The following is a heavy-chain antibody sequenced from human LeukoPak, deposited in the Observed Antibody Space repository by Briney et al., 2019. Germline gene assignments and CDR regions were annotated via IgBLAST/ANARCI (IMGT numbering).Heavy chain of an antibody. V-gene: IGHV3-66*01. CDR2: IYSGGST. J-gene: IGHJ5*02. CDR1: GFTVSSNY. D-gene: IGHD6-13*01. CDR3: ARAGGIAAAGTPDL. Sequence: GGSLSLSCAASGFTVSSNYMSWVRQAPGKGLEWVSVIYSGGSTYYAASVKGRFTISRDNSKNTLYLQMNSLRAEDTAVYYCARAGGIAAAGTPDLWGQGTLVTVSS.